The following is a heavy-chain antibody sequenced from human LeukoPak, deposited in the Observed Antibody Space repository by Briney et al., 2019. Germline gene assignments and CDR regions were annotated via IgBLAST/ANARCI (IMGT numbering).Heavy chain of an antibody. CDR2: LRGDGET. CDR1: GFIFRDYA. J-gene: IGHJ4*02. V-gene: IGHV3-23*01. CDR3: AKASWVSSADAVL. D-gene: IGHD3-16*01. Sequence: GGSLRLSCVASGFIFRDYAMSWVRHAPAGGLEWVSSLRGDGETFYTDSVKGRFTLSRDHSRNTVYLQLSNLRVEDTAVYYCAKASWVSSADAVLWGQGTLVTVSS.